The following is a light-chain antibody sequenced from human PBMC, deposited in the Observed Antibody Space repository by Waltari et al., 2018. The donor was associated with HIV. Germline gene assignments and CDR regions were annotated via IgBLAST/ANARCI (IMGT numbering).Light chain of an antibody. CDR2: RDN. CDR1: NSNIGSNS. V-gene: IGLV1-47*01. J-gene: IGLJ3*02. CDR3: AAWDHSLSARV. Sequence: QSVLTQPPSASGTPGQRVTISCSGSNSNIGSNSVYWYQQFPGTAPKLLIYRDNQRPSGVPDRFSGSKSGTSASLAISVLRSEDEADYYCAAWDHSLSARVFGGGTKMTVL.